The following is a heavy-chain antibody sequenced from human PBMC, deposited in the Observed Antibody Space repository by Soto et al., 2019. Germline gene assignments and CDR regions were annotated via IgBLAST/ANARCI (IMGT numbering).Heavy chain of an antibody. D-gene: IGHD3-3*01. J-gene: IGHJ5*02. V-gene: IGHV3-49*05. CDR2: IRSKAYGGTT. CDR3: TACYDFWSGCENWFDP. Sequence: KPGGSLRLSCTASGFTFGDYAMSWFRQAPGKGLEWVGFIRSKAYGGTTEYAASVKGRFTISRDDSKSIAYLQMNSLKTEDTAVYYCTACYDFWSGCENWFDPWGQGTLVTVSS. CDR1: GFTFGDYA.